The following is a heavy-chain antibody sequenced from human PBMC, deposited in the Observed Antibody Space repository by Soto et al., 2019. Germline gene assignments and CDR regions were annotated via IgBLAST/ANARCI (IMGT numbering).Heavy chain of an antibody. V-gene: IGHV3-30-3*01. CDR1: GFSFSRYP. CDR2: MSYDGGNK. J-gene: IGHJ6*02. CDR3: GRDRFYVDSSGYYYGNYYGMDV. Sequence: PGGSLRLSCAASGFSFSRYPMHWVRQAPGKALEWVAVMSYDGGNKYYADSVKGRFTISRDNSKSTLYLQMNSLRAEDTAVYYWGRDRFYVDSSGYYYGNYYGMDVWGQGTTVTVSS. D-gene: IGHD3-22*01.